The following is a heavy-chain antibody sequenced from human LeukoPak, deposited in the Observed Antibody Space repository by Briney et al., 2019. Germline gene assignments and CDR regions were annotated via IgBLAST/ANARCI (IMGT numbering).Heavy chain of an antibody. CDR3: ATWDDYGDYVAFEY. V-gene: IGHV3-21*01. Sequence: GGSVRLSCAGSGFTFSSYTMNWVRQAPGKGLEWVSSISSSATYIYYADSVRGRFTISRGDAKNSLFLHMNSLRAEDTAVYYCATWDDYGDYVAFEYWGQGTLVTVSS. CDR2: ISSSATYI. J-gene: IGHJ4*02. CDR1: GFTFSSYT. D-gene: IGHD4-17*01.